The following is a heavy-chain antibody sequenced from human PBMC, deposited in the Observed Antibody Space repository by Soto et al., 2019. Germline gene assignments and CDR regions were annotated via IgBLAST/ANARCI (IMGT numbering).Heavy chain of an antibody. Sequence: QLQLQESGPGLVKPSETLSLTCTVSGGSISSSSYYWGWIRQPPGKGLAWIGSIYYSGSTYYNPSLKSRVTISVDTSKNQFSLKLSSVTAADTAVYYCATRIDYGDYETTPDWYFDLWGRGTLVTVSS. CDR3: ATRIDYGDYETTPDWYFDL. CDR2: IYYSGST. V-gene: IGHV4-39*01. CDR1: GGSISSSSYY. D-gene: IGHD4-17*01. J-gene: IGHJ2*01.